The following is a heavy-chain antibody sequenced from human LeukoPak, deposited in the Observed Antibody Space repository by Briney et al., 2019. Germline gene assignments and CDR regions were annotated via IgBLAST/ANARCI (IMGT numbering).Heavy chain of an antibody. Sequence: SETLSLTCTVSGGSISSSSYYWGWIRQPPGKGLEWIGSIYYSGSTYYNPSLKRRVTISVDPSKNQFFLKLSSVTAADTAVYYCARQKLDIVVVPAAPFDYWGQGTLVTVSS. V-gene: IGHV4-39*01. CDR2: IYYSGST. CDR3: ARQKLDIVVVPAAPFDY. J-gene: IGHJ4*02. D-gene: IGHD2-2*03. CDR1: GGSISSSSYY.